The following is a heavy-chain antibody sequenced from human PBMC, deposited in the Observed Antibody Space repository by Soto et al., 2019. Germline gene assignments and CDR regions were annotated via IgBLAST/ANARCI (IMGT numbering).Heavy chain of an antibody. D-gene: IGHD3-10*01. V-gene: IGHV1-69*01. CDR1: GGTFSSYA. Sequence: QVQLVQSGAEVKKPGSSVKVSCKASGGTFSSYAISWVRQAPGQGLEWMGGIIPIFGTANYAQKFQGRVTITAAESTSTAYMELSSLRSEDTAVYYCAREVYYYGSGSYYQTNWFDPWGQGTLVTVSS. J-gene: IGHJ5*02. CDR2: IIPIFGTA. CDR3: AREVYYYGSGSYYQTNWFDP.